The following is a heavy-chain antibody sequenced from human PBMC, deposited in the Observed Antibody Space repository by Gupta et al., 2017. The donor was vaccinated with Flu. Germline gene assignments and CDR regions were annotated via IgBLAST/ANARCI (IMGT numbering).Heavy chain of an antibody. CDR2: ICCNGRRS. J-gene: IGHJ3*02. D-gene: IGHD3-3*01. CDR3: AKPFRAYDFCSGYEQEPFDI. V-gene: IGHV3-23*05. CDR1: VFTFSSSV. Sequence: EVQLLESGGNLVQPGGSLKLSCATSVFTFSSSVMRWLLKAPGKGLEWVEAICCNGRRSKFRDSVEGRFTISRDNSRNTLFLQMHGLRAEDTAVYYCAKPFRAYDFCSGYEQEPFDIWGQGTMVTVSS.